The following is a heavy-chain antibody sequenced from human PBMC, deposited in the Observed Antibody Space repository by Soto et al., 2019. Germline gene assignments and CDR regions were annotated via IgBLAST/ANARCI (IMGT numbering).Heavy chain of an antibody. Sequence: QVQLVQSGAEEKKPGASVKVSCKASGYTFTGYAMHWVRQAPGQRLEWMGWINAGNGNTKYSQKFQGRVTITRDTSASTAYRELSSRRSEDTAVDYCARAVAVAADFDYWGQGTLVTVSS. CDR2: INAGNGNT. CDR3: ARAVAVAADFDY. D-gene: IGHD6-19*01. V-gene: IGHV1-3*05. CDR1: GYTFTGYA. J-gene: IGHJ4*02.